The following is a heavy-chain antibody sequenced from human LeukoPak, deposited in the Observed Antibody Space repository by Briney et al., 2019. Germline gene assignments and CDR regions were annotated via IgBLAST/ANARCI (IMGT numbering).Heavy chain of an antibody. CDR3: ARPQSHCSGITCCFDY. CDR2: SYYSRSS. J-gene: IGHJ4*02. D-gene: IGHD2-2*01. Sequence: SETLSLTCTVSGGSISSSDYYWGWIRQPPGKGLVWFVSSYYSRSSYYDPSLKSRATISVDTTKNLYSLMLSLMTAAATAVYYCARPQSHCSGITCCFDYWGQGDLVTVSS. V-gene: IGHV4-39*01. CDR1: GGSISSSDYY.